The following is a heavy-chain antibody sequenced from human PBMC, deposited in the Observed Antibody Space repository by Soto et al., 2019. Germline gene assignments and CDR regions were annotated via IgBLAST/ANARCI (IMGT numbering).Heavy chain of an antibody. CDR3: ARQGTYYYDSSGYYEADYYYYYGMDV. V-gene: IGHV1-69*12. D-gene: IGHD3-22*01. J-gene: IGHJ6*02. CDR2: IIPIFGTA. CDR1: GGTFSSYA. Sequence: QVQLVQSGAEVKKPGSSVKVSCKASGGTFSSYAISWVRQAPGQGLEWMGGIIPIFGTANYAQKFQGRVTITADESTSTAYMELRSLRSEDTAVYYCARQGTYYYDSSGYYEADYYYYYGMDVWGQGTTVTVSS.